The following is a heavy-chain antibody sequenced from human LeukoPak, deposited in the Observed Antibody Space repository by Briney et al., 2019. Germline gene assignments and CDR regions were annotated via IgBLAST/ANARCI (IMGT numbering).Heavy chain of an antibody. CDR3: ARMRPRTSYTLRTRYMDV. CDR1: GYTFAAYY. D-gene: IGHD2-2*01. CDR2: IRPNSGVT. V-gene: IGHV1-2*02. J-gene: IGHJ6*03. Sequence: GASVKVSCKASGYTFAAYYMYWVRQAPGQGLEWMGWIRPNSGVTNYTQKFQGRVTMTRDTSISTAYMELSRLRSDDTAVYYCARMRPRTSYTLRTRYMDVWGKGTTVTVSS.